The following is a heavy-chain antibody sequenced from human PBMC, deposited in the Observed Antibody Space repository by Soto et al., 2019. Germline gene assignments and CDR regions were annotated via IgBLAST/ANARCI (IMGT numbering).Heavy chain of an antibody. CDR3: ARSSVIVHIGYMDV. V-gene: IGHV1-69*02. Sequence: QVQLVQSGAEVKKPGSSVKVSCEASGGTFTNYIFSWVRQAPGQGLEWMGRFIPIQGKADYALKFQDRVTFTADESTKTVYMEMRGLRPEDTALYFCARSSVIVHIGYMDVWGKGTAISVSS. J-gene: IGHJ6*03. D-gene: IGHD2-15*01. CDR1: GGTFTNYI. CDR2: FIPIQGKA.